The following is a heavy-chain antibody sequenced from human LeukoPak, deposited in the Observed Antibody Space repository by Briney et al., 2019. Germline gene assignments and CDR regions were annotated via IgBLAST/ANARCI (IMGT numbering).Heavy chain of an antibody. CDR1: GFSFRSYG. Sequence: PGGSLRLSCAASGFSFRSYGMHWVRQAPGKGLEWVAVIWYDGSNKYYADSVKGRFTISRDNSKNTLYLQMNSLRAEDTAVYYCAKEAVVVPVDYWGQGTLVTVSS. CDR2: IWYDGSNK. J-gene: IGHJ4*02. D-gene: IGHD3-22*01. V-gene: IGHV3-33*06. CDR3: AKEAVVVPVDY.